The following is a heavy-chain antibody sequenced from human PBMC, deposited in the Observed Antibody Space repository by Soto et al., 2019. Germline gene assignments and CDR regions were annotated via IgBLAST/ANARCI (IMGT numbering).Heavy chain of an antibody. J-gene: IGHJ6*02. D-gene: IGHD2-2*01. CDR2: IIPIPGTA. V-gene: IGHV1-69*01. Sequence: QVQLVQSGAEVKKPGSSVKVSCKASGGTFGSYAISWVRQAPGQGLEWMGGIIPIPGTANDAQKFQGRVTIAADESTSTAYMELSRLRSEDTAVYYCARSQGSSTSLEIYYYYYDGMDVWGQGTTVTVSS. CDR1: GGTFGSYA. CDR3: ARSQGSSTSLEIYYYYYDGMDV.